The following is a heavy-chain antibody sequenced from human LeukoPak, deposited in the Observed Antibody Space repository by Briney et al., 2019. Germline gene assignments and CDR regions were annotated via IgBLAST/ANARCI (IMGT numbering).Heavy chain of an antibody. Sequence: SETLSLTCAVYGVSFSGYYWSWIRQPPGKGLEWIGEINHSGSTNYNPSLKSRVTISVDTSKNQFSLKLSSVTAADTAVYYCAREGTMVRGVIGYWGQGTLVTVSS. CDR2: INHSGST. CDR3: AREGTMVRGVIGY. D-gene: IGHD3-10*01. CDR1: GVSFSGYY. J-gene: IGHJ4*02. V-gene: IGHV4-34*01.